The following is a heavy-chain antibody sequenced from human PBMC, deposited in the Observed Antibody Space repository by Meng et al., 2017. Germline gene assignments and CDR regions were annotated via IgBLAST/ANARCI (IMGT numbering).Heavy chain of an antibody. CDR3: ARELGNYYDSSGYYPFDY. J-gene: IGHJ4*01. CDR2: ISYDGSNK. CDR1: GFTFSSYA. Sequence: GESLKISCAASGFTFSSYAMHWVRQAPGKGLEWVAVISYDGSNKYYADSVKGRFTISRDNSKNTLYLQMNSLRAEDTAVYYCARELGNYYDSSGYYPFDYWGQGNLVTVGS. D-gene: IGHD3-22*01. V-gene: IGHV3-30*01.